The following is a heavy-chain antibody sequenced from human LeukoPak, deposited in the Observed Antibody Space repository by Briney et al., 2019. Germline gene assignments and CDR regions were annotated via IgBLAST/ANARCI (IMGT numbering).Heavy chain of an antibody. Sequence: GGSLRLSCAASGFTVTSNYMNWVRQAPGKGLEWVSVIYSGGSTYYADSEKGRLTISRDNSKNTLYLQMNSLRAEDTAVYYCARGSMTTLTNEYYMDVWGKGTTVTVSS. CDR2: IYSGGST. CDR1: GFTVTSNY. D-gene: IGHD4-17*01. CDR3: ARGSMTTLTNEYYMDV. V-gene: IGHV3-53*01. J-gene: IGHJ6*03.